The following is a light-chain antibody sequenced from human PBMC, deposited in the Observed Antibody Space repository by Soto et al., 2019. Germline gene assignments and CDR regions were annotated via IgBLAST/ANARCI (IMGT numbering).Light chain of an antibody. CDR3: NSYTTSNTFV. Sequence: QSVLTQPPSASGSPGQSVTISCTGTSSDVGNYNYVSWYQQHPGKAPKLMIYDVSKRPSGVPDRFSGSKSGNTASLTVSGLQAEDEADYYCNSYTTSNTFVFGSGTKVTVL. CDR1: SSDVGNYNY. CDR2: DVS. V-gene: IGLV2-8*01. J-gene: IGLJ1*01.